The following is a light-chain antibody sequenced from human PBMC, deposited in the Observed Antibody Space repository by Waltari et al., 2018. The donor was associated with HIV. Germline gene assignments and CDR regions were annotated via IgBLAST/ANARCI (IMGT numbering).Light chain of an antibody. J-gene: IGLJ3*02. Sequence: QSVLTPPPSVSGAPGQRVAISCTGSSSTTGAGYGVHWYQQLPGTAPKLLIYGNSNRPSGVPDRFSGSKSGTSASLAITGLLAEDEADYYCQSYDSSLSVWVFGGGTKLTVL. V-gene: IGLV1-40*01. CDR1: SSTTGAGYG. CDR2: GNS. CDR3: QSYDSSLSVWV.